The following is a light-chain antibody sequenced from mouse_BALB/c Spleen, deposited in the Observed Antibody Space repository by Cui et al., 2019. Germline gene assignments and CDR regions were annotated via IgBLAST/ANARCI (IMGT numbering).Light chain of an antibody. CDR2: DTS. V-gene: IGKV4-55*01. Sequence: QLVLTQSPAIMSASPGEKVTMTCCASSSVRYMYWYQQKPDSSPSLLYYDTSKLAAGVPVRFSGGGSGTSYSLIISRMEAEDAATYYCQQWSSYGTFGGGTKLEIK. CDR1: SSVRY. CDR3: QQWSSYGT. J-gene: IGKJ1*01.